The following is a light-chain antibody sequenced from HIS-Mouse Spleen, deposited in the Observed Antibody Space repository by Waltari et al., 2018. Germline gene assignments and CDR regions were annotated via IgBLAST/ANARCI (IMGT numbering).Light chain of an antibody. CDR2: EGS. V-gene: IGLV2-23*01. CDR1: SSDVGSYNL. CDR3: CSYAGSSTLV. J-gene: IGLJ2*01. Sequence: QSALTQPASVSGSPGQSITISCTGTSSDVGSYNLVSWYQQHPGKAPNLMVYEGSKRPSGVSNRFSGSKSGNRASLTISGLQAEDEADYYCCSYAGSSTLVFGGGTKLTVL.